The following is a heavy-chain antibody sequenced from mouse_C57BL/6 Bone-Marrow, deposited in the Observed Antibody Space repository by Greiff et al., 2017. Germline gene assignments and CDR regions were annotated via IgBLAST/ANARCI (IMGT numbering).Heavy chain of an antibody. CDR3: TRDGADCFDY. D-gene: IGHD3-3*01. J-gene: IGHJ2*01. CDR1: GFTFSSYA. CDR2: ISSGGDSI. Sequence: EVMLVESGEGLVKPGGSLKLSCAASGFTFSSYAMSWVRQAPEKRLEWVAYISSGGDSIYYADTVKGRFTISRDNARNTLYLQMSSLKSEDTAIYYCTRDGADCFDYWGQGTTLTVSS. V-gene: IGHV5-9-1*02.